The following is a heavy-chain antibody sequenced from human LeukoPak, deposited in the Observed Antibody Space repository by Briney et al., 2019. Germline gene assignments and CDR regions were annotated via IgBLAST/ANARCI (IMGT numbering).Heavy chain of an antibody. V-gene: IGHV1-46*01. CDR2: INPSGGST. J-gene: IGHJ4*02. CDR1: GYTFTSYY. Sequence: GASVKVSCKASGYTFTSYYMHWVRQAPGQGLEWMGIINPSGGSTSYAQKFQGRVTMTRDMSTSTVYMELRSLRSDDTAVYYCARDRAPNYYDSSGLDYWGQGTLVTVSS. D-gene: IGHD3-22*01. CDR3: ARDRAPNYYDSSGLDY.